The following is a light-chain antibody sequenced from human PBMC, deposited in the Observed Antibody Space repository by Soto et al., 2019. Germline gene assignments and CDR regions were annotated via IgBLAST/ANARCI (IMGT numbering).Light chain of an antibody. CDR1: QSVSSSY. CDR3: QQYDSSPYT. Sequence: EIVLTQSPGTLSLSPGERATLSCRASQSVSSSYLAWYQQKPGQAPRLLIYGASKRATGIPDRFSGSGSGTDFTLTISRQEPEDFAVYYCQQYDSSPYTFGQGTKQEIK. CDR2: GAS. J-gene: IGKJ2*01. V-gene: IGKV3-20*01.